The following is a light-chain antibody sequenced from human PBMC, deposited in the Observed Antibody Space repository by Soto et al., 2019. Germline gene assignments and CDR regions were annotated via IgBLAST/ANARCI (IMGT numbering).Light chain of an antibody. CDR3: CSYAGSSTSYV. Sequence: QSALTQPASVSGSPGQSITISCTGTSSDVGSYNLVSWYQQHPGKAPKLMIYEGSKRPSGVSNRFSGSKSGNTASLTIYGLQAEDDADYYCCSYAGSSTSYVFGTGTKVTVL. V-gene: IGLV2-23*01. J-gene: IGLJ1*01. CDR2: EGS. CDR1: SSDVGSYNL.